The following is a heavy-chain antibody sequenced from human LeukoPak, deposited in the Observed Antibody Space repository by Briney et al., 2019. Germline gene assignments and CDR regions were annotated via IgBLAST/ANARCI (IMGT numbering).Heavy chain of an antibody. CDR2: INPNSGGT. CDR1: GYTFTGYY. Sequence: ASVEVSCKASGYTFTGYYMHWVRQAPGQGLEWMGWINPNSGGTNYAQKFQGWVTMTRDTSISTAYMELSRLRSDDTAVYYCARGGGKYSSSWYWFDYWGQGTLVTVSS. V-gene: IGHV1-2*04. CDR3: ARGGGKYSSSWYWFDY. D-gene: IGHD6-13*01. J-gene: IGHJ4*02.